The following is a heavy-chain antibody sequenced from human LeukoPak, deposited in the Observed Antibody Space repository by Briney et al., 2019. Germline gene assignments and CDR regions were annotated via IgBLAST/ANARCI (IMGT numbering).Heavy chain of an antibody. CDR3: AKAPFSRGYSYGFNAFDM. V-gene: IGHV4-39*01. CDR2: ISYSGST. Sequence: PSETLSLTCTVSGGSVSSSSCFWGWIRPPPGKGLEWIGSISYSGSTYYNPSLKSRVTMPVDTSKNQFSLRLNSVTAADTAVYYCAKAPFSRGYSYGFNAFDMWAQGTLVTVSS. CDR1: GGSVSSSSCF. J-gene: IGHJ3*02. D-gene: IGHD5-18*01.